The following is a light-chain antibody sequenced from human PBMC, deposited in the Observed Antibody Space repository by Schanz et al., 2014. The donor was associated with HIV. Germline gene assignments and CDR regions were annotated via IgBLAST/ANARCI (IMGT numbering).Light chain of an antibody. J-gene: IGLJ1*01. Sequence: QSALTQPPSASGSPGQSVTISCTGASRYFSAYDSVSWYQQHPGKAPKLMIYEVTKRPAGVPDRFSASKSGNTASLTVSGLQADDETDYYCCSYGGSNNYVFGTGTKLTVL. CDR3: CSYGGSNNYV. CDR1: SRYFSAYDS. V-gene: IGLV2-8*01. CDR2: EVT.